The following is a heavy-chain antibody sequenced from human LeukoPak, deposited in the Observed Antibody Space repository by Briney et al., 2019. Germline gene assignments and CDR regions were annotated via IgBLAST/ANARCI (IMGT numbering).Heavy chain of an antibody. D-gene: IGHD3-22*01. Sequence: ASVNVSFKASGYTFTSYYMHWVRQAPGQGLEWMGIINPSGGSTSYAQKFQGRVTMTRDTSTSTVYMELSSLRSEDTAVYYCARELYDSSGYRRKEIDYWGQGTLVTVSS. V-gene: IGHV1-46*01. CDR3: ARELYDSSGYRRKEIDY. J-gene: IGHJ4*02. CDR1: GYTFTSYY. CDR2: INPSGGST.